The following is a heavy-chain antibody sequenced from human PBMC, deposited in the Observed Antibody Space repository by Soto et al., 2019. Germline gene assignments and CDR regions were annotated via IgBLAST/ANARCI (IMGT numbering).Heavy chain of an antibody. CDR2: IYYSGST. J-gene: IGHJ6*02. CDR3: ARERGVYYGMDV. V-gene: IGHV4-59*01. D-gene: IGHD6-13*01. CDR1: GGSISSSY. Sequence: SETLSLTCNVSGGSISSSYWSWIRQPPGKGLEWIGYIYYSGSTNYNPSLKSRVTISVDTSKKQFSLKLSSVTAADTAVYYCARERGVYYGMDVWGQGTTVTVSS.